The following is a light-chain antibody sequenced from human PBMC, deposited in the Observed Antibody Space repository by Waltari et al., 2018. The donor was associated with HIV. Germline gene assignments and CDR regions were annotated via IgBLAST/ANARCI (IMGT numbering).Light chain of an antibody. CDR2: EGS. CDR1: SSDVGSYNI. V-gene: IGLV2-23*01. Sequence: QSALTQPASVSGSPGQSITFSCTGTSSDVGSYNIVSWYQQHPGKASKLMIYEGSKRPSGVSERFSGFKSGNPASLTIYGLQAEDEADDYCCSYAGTNWLFDGGTTRTVL. J-gene: IGLJ3*02. CDR3: CSYAGTNWL.